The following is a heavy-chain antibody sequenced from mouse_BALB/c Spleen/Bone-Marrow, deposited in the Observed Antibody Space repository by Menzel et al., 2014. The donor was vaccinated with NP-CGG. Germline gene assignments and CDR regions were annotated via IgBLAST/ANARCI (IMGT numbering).Heavy chain of an antibody. CDR3: TRGLEYVVDY. CDR2: FNPYNGGT. Sequence: VQLQQSGPELVKPGASMKISCKASGHSFTGYTMNWVKQSQGKNFEWIGPFNPYNGGTSYNQKFKDKATLTVDKSSSTAYMELLSLTSEDSAVYYCTRGLEYVVDYWGQGTSATVSS. CDR1: GHSFTGYT. J-gene: IGHJ4*01. D-gene: IGHD2-13*01. V-gene: IGHV1-18*01.